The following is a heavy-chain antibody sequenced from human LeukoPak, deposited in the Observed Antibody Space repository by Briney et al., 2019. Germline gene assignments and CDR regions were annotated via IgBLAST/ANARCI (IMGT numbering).Heavy chain of an antibody. J-gene: IGHJ4*02. CDR1: GYTFTSYF. D-gene: IGHD1-1*01. CDR2: INPSAGSP. CDR3: AREGGTGTTQHDY. Sequence: ASVKVSCKASGYTFTSYFMHWVRQALGQGLEWMGIINPSAGSPGYAQKFQGRVTMTRDMSTSTVYMELSSLTSDDTAVYYCAREGGTGTTQHDYWGQGTLVTVSS. V-gene: IGHV1-46*01.